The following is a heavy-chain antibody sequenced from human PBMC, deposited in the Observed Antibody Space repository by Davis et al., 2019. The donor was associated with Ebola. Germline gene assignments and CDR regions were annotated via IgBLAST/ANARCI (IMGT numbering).Heavy chain of an antibody. V-gene: IGHV4-34*01. CDR3: ARRSSSSFDY. D-gene: IGHD6-6*01. CDR2: TSYSEST. J-gene: IGHJ4*02. Sequence: SETLSLTCAVYGGTFSGYYWSWIRQPPGKGLEWIGETSYSESTNYNPSLKSRVTISVDTSKNQFSLKLSSVTAADTAVYYCARRSSSSFDYWGQGTLVTVSS. CDR1: GGTFSGYY.